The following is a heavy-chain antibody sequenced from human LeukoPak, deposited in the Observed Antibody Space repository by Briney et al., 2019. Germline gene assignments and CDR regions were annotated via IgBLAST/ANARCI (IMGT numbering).Heavy chain of an antibody. CDR3: ASTDYYDSRGPDP. V-gene: IGHV4-34*01. D-gene: IGHD3-22*01. J-gene: IGHJ5*02. CDR2: INHSGST. CDR1: GGSFSGYY. Sequence: SETLSLTCAVCGGSFSGYYWSWIRQPPGKGLEWIGEINHSGSTNYNPSLKSRVTISVDTSKNQFSLKLSSVTAADTAVYYCASTDYYDSRGPDPWGQGTLVTVSS.